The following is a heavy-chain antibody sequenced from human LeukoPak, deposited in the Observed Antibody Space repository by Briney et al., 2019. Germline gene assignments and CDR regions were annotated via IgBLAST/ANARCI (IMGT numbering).Heavy chain of an antibody. V-gene: IGHV4-30-4*01. Sequence: TRSLTCTVSGGSISSGDYYWSWIRQPPGKGLEWIGYIYYSGSTYYNPSLKSRVTISVDTSKNQFSLKLSSVTAADTAVYYCARSYSMVRGVIIVSNWFDPWGQGTLVTVSS. CDR3: ARSYSMVRGVIIVSNWFDP. CDR1: GGSISSGDYY. CDR2: IYYSGST. J-gene: IGHJ5*02. D-gene: IGHD3-10*01.